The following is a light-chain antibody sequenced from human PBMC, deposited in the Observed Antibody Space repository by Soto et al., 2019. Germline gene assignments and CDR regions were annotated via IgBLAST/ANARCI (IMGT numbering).Light chain of an antibody. Sequence: QSVLTQPAPVSGSPGQSITISCTGTSSDVGGYNYVSWSQQHPGKAPQLMIYEVSNRPSGVSNRFSGSKSGNTASLTISGLQAEDEADYYCSSYTSSSTYVFGTGTKVTV. J-gene: IGLJ1*01. CDR1: SSDVGGYNY. V-gene: IGLV2-14*01. CDR2: EVS. CDR3: SSYTSSSTYV.